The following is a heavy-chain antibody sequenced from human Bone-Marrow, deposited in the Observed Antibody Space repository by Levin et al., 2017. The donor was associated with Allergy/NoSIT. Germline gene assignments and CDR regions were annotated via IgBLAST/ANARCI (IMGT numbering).Heavy chain of an antibody. CDR2: IWYDGSNK. V-gene: IGHV3-33*01. CDR1: GFSFSSYG. D-gene: IGHD7-27*01. CDR3: ARGFNWGNFDY. Sequence: PGESLKISCAASGFSFSSYGMHWVRQAPGKGLEWVAIIWYDGSNKYYTDSVKGRFTISRDNSKNTLYLQMNSLRDEDTAVYYCARGFNWGNFDYWGQGTLVAVSS. J-gene: IGHJ4*02.